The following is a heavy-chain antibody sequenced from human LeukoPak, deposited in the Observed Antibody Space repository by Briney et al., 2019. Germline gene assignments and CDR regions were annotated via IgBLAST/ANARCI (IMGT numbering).Heavy chain of an antibody. D-gene: IGHD3-10*01. V-gene: IGHV1-46*04. CDR1: GYTFIIYY. CDR2: INPSDGST. CDR3: ARERGYTHGSHFDL. Sequence: ASVTVSLTASGYTFIIYYMHWVRRAPGQGLGWMGIINPSDGSTTYTQKLQGRVTLTSDTSTSTFYMELNRLRSEDTAIYYCARERGYTHGSHFDLWGQGTMVSVSS. J-gene: IGHJ4*02.